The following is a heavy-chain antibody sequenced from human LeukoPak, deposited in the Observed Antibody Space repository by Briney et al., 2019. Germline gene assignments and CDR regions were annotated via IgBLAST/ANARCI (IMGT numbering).Heavy chain of an antibody. CDR3: ARVGATGTTSPFDY. Sequence: ASVKVSCKASGYTFTGYYMHWVRQAPGQGLEWMGWINPNSGGTNYAQKFRGRVTMTRDTSISTAYMELSWLRSDDTAVYYCARVGATGTTSPFDYWGQGTLVTVSS. CDR1: GYTFTGYY. D-gene: IGHD1-1*01. V-gene: IGHV1-2*02. J-gene: IGHJ4*02. CDR2: INPNSGGT.